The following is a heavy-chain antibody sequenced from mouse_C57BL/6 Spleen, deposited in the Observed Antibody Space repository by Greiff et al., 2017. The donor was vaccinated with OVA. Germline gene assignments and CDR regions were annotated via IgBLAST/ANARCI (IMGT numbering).Heavy chain of an antibody. CDR3: ARGEDYRFAY. D-gene: IGHD2-4*01. CDR2: IDPSDSYT. V-gene: IGHV1-69*01. CDR1: GYTFTSYW. Sequence: QVQLQQPGAELVMPGASVKLSCKASGYTFTSYWMPWVKQRPGQGLEWIGEIDPSDSYTNYNQKFKGKSTLTVDKSSSTAYMQLSSLTSEDSAVYYCARGEDYRFAYWGQGTLVTVAA. J-gene: IGHJ3*01.